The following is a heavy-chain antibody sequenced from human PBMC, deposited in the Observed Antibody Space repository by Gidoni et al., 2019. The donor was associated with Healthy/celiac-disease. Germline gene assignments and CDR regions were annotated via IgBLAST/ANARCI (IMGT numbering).Heavy chain of an antibody. J-gene: IGHJ6*02. CDR2: IYTSGST. Sequence: QVQLQESGPGLVKPSQTLSLTCTVSGGSISSGSYYWSWIRQPAGKGLEWIGRIYTSGSTNYNPSLKSRVTISVDTSKNQFSLKLSSVTAADTAVYYCARGEVECSGGSCYLPGDVWGQGTTVTVSS. V-gene: IGHV4-61*02. CDR1: GGSISSGSYY. CDR3: ARGEVECSGGSCYLPGDV. D-gene: IGHD2-15*01.